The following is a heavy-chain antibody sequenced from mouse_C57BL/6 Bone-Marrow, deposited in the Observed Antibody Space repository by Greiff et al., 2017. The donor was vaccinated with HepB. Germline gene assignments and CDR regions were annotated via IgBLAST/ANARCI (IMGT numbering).Heavy chain of an antibody. CDR1: GFTFSSYA. V-gene: IGHV5-4*01. CDR2: ISDGGSYT. D-gene: IGHD1-1*01. J-gene: IGHJ1*03. CDR3: ARDRYYGSRRTWYFDV. Sequence: EVKLMESGGGLVKPGGSLKLSCAASGFTFSSYAMSWVRQTPEKRLEWVATISDGGSYTYYPDNVKGRFTLSRDNAKNNLYLQMSHLKSEDTAMYYGARDRYYGSRRTWYFDVWGTGTTVTVSS.